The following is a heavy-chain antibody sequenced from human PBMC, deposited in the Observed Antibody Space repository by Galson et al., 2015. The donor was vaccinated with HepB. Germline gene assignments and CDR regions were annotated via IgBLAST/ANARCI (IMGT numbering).Heavy chain of an antibody. CDR3: ARRGLARGGITGYYYYGMDV. J-gene: IGHJ6*02. CDR2: ISHDGSIK. D-gene: IGHD3-10*01. Sequence: SLRLSCAASGFTFSDYGMHWVRQAPGKGLEWLAVISHDGSIKNYADSVKGRFTISRDNSKNTVYLQMNRLGAEDTAVYYCARRGLARGGITGYYYYGMDVWGQGTTVTVSS. V-gene: IGHV3-30*03. CDR1: GFTFSDYG.